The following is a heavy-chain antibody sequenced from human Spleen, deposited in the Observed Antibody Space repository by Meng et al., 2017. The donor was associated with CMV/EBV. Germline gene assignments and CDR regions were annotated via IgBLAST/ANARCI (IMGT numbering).Heavy chain of an antibody. J-gene: IGHJ5*02. CDR2: IVPYYGTT. V-gene: IGHV1-2*02. Sequence: ASVKVSCKASGYAFTGYYLHWVRQVPGQGLEWMGRIVPYYGTTDYAQKFQGRFTLTADKSTGTAYMELSSLRSEDTAIYYCAKHFPSRIQLLDLWGQGTLVTVSS. D-gene: IGHD4-23*01. CDR1: GYAFTGYY. CDR3: AKHFPSRIQLLDL.